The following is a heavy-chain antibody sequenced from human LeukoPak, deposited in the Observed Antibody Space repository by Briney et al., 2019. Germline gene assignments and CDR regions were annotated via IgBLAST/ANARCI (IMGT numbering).Heavy chain of an antibody. CDR2: ISADNGNT. V-gene: IGHV1-18*01. D-gene: IGHD3-10*01. J-gene: IGHJ6*02. CDR1: GYTFTNYG. CDR3: AREGGITMVRGHGMDV. Sequence: ASVKVSCKTSGYTFTNYGISWVRQAPGQGLEWMGRISADNGNTNYAQRVQGRVTLTTDTSTNTAYMELRSLRSDDTGVYYCAREGGITMVRGHGMDVWGQGTTVTVSS.